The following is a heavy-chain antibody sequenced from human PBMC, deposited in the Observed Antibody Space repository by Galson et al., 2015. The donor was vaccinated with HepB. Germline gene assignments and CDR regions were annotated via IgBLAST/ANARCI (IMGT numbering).Heavy chain of an antibody. CDR1: GFTFSSYS. V-gene: IGHV3-48*01. Sequence: SLRLSCAASGFTFSSYSMNWVRQAPGKGLEWVSYISSSSSTIYYADSVKGRFTISRDNAKNSLYLQMNSLRAEDTAVYYCARLGSWSYGDSGYWFDPWGQGTLVTVSS. CDR3: ARLGSWSYGDSGYWFDP. D-gene: IGHD4-17*01. CDR2: ISSSSSTI. J-gene: IGHJ5*02.